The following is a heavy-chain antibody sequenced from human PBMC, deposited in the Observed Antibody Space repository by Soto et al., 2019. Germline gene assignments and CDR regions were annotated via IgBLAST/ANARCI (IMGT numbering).Heavy chain of an antibody. J-gene: IGHJ4*02. Sequence: QVQLVESGGGVVQPGRSLRLSCAASGFTFSSYAMHWVRQAPGKGLEWVAVISYDGSNKYYADSVKGRFTISRDNSKNTLHLQMNSLRAEDTAVYYCARDPRVEQLWTYFDYWGQGTLVTVSS. CDR1: GFTFSSYA. V-gene: IGHV3-30-3*01. CDR3: ARDPRVEQLWTYFDY. CDR2: ISYDGSNK. D-gene: IGHD5-18*01.